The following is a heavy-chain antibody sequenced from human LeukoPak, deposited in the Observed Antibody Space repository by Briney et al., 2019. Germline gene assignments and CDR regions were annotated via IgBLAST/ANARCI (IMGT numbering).Heavy chain of an antibody. J-gene: IGHJ4*02. CDR3: ARGGRAVAGIGY. CDR2: IYYSGST. V-gene: IGHV4-39*07. D-gene: IGHD6-19*01. CDR1: GGSISSSSYY. Sequence: SETLSLTCTVSGGSISSSSYYWGWIRQPPGKGLEWIGSIYYSGSTYYNPSLKSRVTISVDTSKNQFSLKLSSVTAADTAVYYCARGGRAVAGIGYWGQGTLVTVSS.